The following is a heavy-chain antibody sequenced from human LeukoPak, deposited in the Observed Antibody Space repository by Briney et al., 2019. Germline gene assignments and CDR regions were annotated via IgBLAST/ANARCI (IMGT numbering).Heavy chain of an antibody. Sequence: SVKVSCKASGGTFSNYAFSWVRQAPGQGLEWMGGIIPIFGTANYAQKFQGRVTITADESTSTAYMELSSLRSEDTAVYYCARERTPNYYGSRDAFDIWGQGTMVTVSS. V-gene: IGHV1-69*01. D-gene: IGHD3-10*01. CDR3: ARERTPNYYGSRDAFDI. CDR2: IIPIFGTA. CDR1: GGTFSNYA. J-gene: IGHJ3*02.